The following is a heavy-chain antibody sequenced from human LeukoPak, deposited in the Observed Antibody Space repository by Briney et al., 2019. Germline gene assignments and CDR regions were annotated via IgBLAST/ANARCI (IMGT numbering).Heavy chain of an antibody. CDR1: GLTFSSYA. Sequence: SGGSLRLSCAAYGLTFSSYAMSWVRQAPGKGLEWVSAISGSGGSTYYADSVKGRFTSSRDNSKNTLYLQMNSLRAEDTAVYYCAKSIVGATGRGAFDIWGQGTMVTVSS. J-gene: IGHJ3*02. CDR3: AKSIVGATGRGAFDI. V-gene: IGHV3-23*01. D-gene: IGHD1-26*01. CDR2: ISGSGGST.